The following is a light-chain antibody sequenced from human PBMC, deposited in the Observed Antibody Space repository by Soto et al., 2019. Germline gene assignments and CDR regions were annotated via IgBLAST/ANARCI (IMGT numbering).Light chain of an antibody. V-gene: IGLV1-44*01. Sequence: QSVLTQRPSASGTPGQRVTISCSGSSANIGSNTVNWYQQLPGTAPKLLIYTNNQRPSGVPDRFSGSKSGTSASLAISGLQSEDEADYYCAAWDDSFNGNVFGTGTKVTVL. CDR3: AAWDDSFNGNV. CDR1: SANIGSNT. J-gene: IGLJ1*01. CDR2: TNN.